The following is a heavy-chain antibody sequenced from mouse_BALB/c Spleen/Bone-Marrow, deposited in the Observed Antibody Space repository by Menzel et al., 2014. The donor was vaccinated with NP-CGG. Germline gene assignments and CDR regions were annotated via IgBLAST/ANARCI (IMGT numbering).Heavy chain of an antibody. D-gene: IGHD1-1*01. CDR2: INSNGGST. CDR3: ARDYYGSSDY. Sequence: EVQGVESGGGLVQPGGFLKLSCAASGFTFSSYGMSWVRQTPDKRLELVATINSNGGSTYYPDSVKGRFTISRDNAKNTLYLQMSSLKSEDTAMYYCARDYYGSSDYWGQGTTLTVSS. V-gene: IGHV5-6-3*01. J-gene: IGHJ2*01. CDR1: GFTFSSYG.